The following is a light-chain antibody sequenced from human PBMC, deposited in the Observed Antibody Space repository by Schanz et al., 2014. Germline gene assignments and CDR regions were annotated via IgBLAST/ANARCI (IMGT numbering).Light chain of an antibody. CDR2: DVS. V-gene: IGLV2-14*01. CDR3: SSYTSSSTLGV. J-gene: IGLJ3*02. CDR1: SNDVGGYNY. Sequence: QSALTQPPSASGSPGQSVTISCTGTSNDVGGYNYVSWYQQHPGKAPKLMIYDVSNRPSGVSNRFSGSKSGNTASLTISGLQAEDEADYYCSSYTSSSTLGVFGGGTKLTVL.